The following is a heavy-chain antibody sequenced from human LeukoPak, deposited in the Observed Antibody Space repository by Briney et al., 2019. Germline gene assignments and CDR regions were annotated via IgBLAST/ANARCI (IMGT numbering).Heavy chain of an antibody. J-gene: IGHJ4*02. Sequence: PGGSLRLSCAASGFTFSSYGMHWVRHAPGKGLEWVSFIRYDGSNKDYADSVKGRFTISRDNSKNTLYLQMNSLRAEDTAVYYCAKSFTMIVDFDYWGQGTLVTVSS. CDR1: GFTFSSYG. V-gene: IGHV3-30*02. CDR3: AKSFTMIVDFDY. CDR2: IRYDGSNK. D-gene: IGHD3-22*01.